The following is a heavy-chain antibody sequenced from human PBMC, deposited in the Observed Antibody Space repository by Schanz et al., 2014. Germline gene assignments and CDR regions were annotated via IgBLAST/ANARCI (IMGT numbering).Heavy chain of an antibody. Sequence: QVQLVQSGAEVKEPGASVKVSCKASGHPFTAYYMHWVRQAPGQGLEWMGYINTDTGNPTAAQGFTGRFVFSLDTSVKTAYLQINSLRPEDTAVYFCARHERFEELSVVDYWGQGTRVTVSS. V-gene: IGHV7-4-1*02. CDR2: INTDTGNP. CDR1: GHPFTAYY. J-gene: IGHJ4*02. D-gene: IGHD3-10*01. CDR3: ARHERFEELSVVDY.